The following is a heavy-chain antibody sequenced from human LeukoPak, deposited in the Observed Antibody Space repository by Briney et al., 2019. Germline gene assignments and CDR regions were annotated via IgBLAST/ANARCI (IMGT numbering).Heavy chain of an antibody. J-gene: IGHJ4*02. D-gene: IGHD6-6*01. Sequence: KSGGSLRLSCAASGFTFNTYGMHWVRQAPGQGLEWMGRINPNSGGTNYAQKLQGRVTMTRDTSTSTAYMELSRLRSDDTAVYYCARALAARHSPDYWGQGTLVIVSS. CDR2: INPNSGGT. V-gene: IGHV1-2*06. CDR3: ARALAARHSPDY. CDR1: GFTFNTYG.